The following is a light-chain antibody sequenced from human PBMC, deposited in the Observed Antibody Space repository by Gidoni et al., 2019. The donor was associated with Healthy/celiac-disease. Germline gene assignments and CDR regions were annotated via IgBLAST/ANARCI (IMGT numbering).Light chain of an antibody. Sequence: EIVLTQSPATMPLSPRERANLHCRDSPSVSSSLAWYQQKPGQAHSLLIYDAATRATAIPARFSGSGSGTDFTLTFSSLEPEDFAVYYCQQRSNWPPRITFGQGTRLEIK. CDR1: PSVSSS. CDR3: QQRSNWPPRIT. V-gene: IGKV3-11*01. CDR2: DAA. J-gene: IGKJ5*01.